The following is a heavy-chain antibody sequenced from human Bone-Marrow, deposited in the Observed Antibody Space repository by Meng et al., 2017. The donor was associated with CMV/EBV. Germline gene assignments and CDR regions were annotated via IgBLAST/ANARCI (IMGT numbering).Heavy chain of an antibody. CDR2: IKQDGSEK. D-gene: IGHD6-13*01. Sequence: GESLKISCAASGFTFSSYWMSWVRQAPGKGLEWVANIKQDGSEKYYVDSVKGRFTISRDNAKNSLYLQMNSLRAEDTAVYYCARVKGIAAAGADFFDYWGQGTRVTVYS. CDR3: ARVKGIAAAGADFFDY. J-gene: IGHJ4*02. V-gene: IGHV3-7*01. CDR1: GFTFSSYW.